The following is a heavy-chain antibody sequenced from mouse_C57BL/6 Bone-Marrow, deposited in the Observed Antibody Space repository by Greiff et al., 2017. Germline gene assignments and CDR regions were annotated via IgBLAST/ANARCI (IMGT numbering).Heavy chain of an antibody. Sequence: QVHVKQPGAELVKPGASVKMSCKASGYTFTSYWITWVKQRPGQGLEWIGDIYPTSGRTNYNEKFKSKAILTVDTSSSTAYMELRSLTSEDSAVYFCARERVYGSSPYYFDYWGQGTTLTVSS. CDR2: IYPTSGRT. J-gene: IGHJ2*01. CDR1: GYTFTSYW. V-gene: IGHV1-55*01. D-gene: IGHD1-1*01. CDR3: ARERVYGSSPYYFDY.